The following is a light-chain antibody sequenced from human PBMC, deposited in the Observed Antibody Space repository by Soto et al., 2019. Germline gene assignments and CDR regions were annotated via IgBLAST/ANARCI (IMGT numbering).Light chain of an antibody. Sequence: QSVLTQPASVSGSPGQSITISCTGTSSDVGGYNYVSWYQQHPGKAPKLMIYDVSNRPSGVSNRFSGSKSGNTASLTISGLQAEDEADYYCSSYAGSSTHFGTGTKVTVL. J-gene: IGLJ1*01. CDR1: SSDVGGYNY. V-gene: IGLV2-14*01. CDR2: DVS. CDR3: SSYAGSSTH.